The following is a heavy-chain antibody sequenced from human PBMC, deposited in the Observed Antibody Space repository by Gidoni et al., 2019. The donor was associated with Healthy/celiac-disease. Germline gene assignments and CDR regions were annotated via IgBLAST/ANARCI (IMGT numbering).Heavy chain of an antibody. D-gene: IGHD6-13*01. Sequence: QVQLQESGPGLVKPSETLSLTCPVSGGSVSSGSYYWSWIRQPPGNGLEWIGYIYYSGSTNYNPSLKSRVTISVDTSKNQFSLKLSSVTAADTAVYYCAREGAGLAAAADDAFDIWGQGTMVTVSS. CDR2: IYYSGST. CDR1: GGSVSSGSYY. CDR3: AREGAGLAAAADDAFDI. V-gene: IGHV4-61*01. J-gene: IGHJ3*02.